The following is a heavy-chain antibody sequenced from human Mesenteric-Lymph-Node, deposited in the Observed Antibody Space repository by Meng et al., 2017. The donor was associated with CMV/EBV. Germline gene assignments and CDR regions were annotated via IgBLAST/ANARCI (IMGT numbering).Heavy chain of an antibody. CDR3: ARDLTYDFWSGIDY. CDR2: IKQDGSEK. V-gene: IGHV3-7*01. CDR1: GFTFSSYW. D-gene: IGHD3-3*01. Sequence: GESLKISCAASGFTFSSYWMSWVRQAPGKGLEWVANIKQDGSEKYYVDSVKGRFTISRDNAKNSLYLQMNSLRAEDTAVYYCARDLTYDFWSGIDYWGQGTLVIVSS. J-gene: IGHJ4*02.